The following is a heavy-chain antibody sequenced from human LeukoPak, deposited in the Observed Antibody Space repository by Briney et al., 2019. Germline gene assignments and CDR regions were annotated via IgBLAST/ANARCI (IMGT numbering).Heavy chain of an antibody. CDR2: IIPILGIA. D-gene: IGHD4-11*01. CDR3: ARDSNYVSVSCDY. V-gene: IGHV1-69*04. Sequence: SVKVSCKASGGTFSSYAISWVRQAPGQGLEWMGRIIPILGIANYAQKFQGRVTITADKSTSTAYMELYSLRSEDTAVCYCARDSNYVSVSCDYWGQGTLVTVSS. J-gene: IGHJ4*02. CDR1: GGTFSSYA.